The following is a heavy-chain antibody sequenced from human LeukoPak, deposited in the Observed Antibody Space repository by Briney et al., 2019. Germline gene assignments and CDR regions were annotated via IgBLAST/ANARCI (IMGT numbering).Heavy chain of an antibody. J-gene: IGHJ4*02. CDR3: AKSHFDWLLKSPFGY. D-gene: IGHD3-9*01. V-gene: IGHV3-23*01. CDR2: ISGSGGST. CDR1: GFTFSSYA. Sequence: GGSLRLSCAASGFTFSSYAMSWVGQAPGKGLEWVSAISGSGGSTYYADSVKGRFTISRDNSKNTLYLQMNSLRAEDTAVYYCAKSHFDWLLKSPFGYWGQGTLVTVSS.